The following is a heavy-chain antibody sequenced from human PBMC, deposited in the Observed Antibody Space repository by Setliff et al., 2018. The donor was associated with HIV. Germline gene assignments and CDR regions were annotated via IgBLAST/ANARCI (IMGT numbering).Heavy chain of an antibody. V-gene: IGHV7-4-1*02. CDR2: INANSGSP. Sequence: ASVKVSCKASGYSFINYGISWVRQAPGQGLEWMGWINANSGSPTYAQAFTGRFLFSVDTAVATAYLQINNLKTEDTAVYFCARGLYGDYGGDLNWLDPWGHGTRVTVSS. J-gene: IGHJ5*02. CDR1: GYSFINYG. D-gene: IGHD4-17*01. CDR3: ARGLYGDYGGDLNWLDP.